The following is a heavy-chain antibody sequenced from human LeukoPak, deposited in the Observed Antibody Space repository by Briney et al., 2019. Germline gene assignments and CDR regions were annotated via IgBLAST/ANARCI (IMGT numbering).Heavy chain of an antibody. CDR1: GYTFTSYY. CDR2: INPSGGST. CDR3: ATDQRRFGSSWYPFDY. Sequence: ASVKVSCKASGYTFTSYYMHWVRQAPGQGLEWMGIINPSGGSTSYAQKFQGRVTMTEDTSTDTAYMELSSLRSEDTAVYYCATDQRRFGSSWYPFDYWGQGTLVTVSS. J-gene: IGHJ4*02. V-gene: IGHV1-46*01. D-gene: IGHD6-13*01.